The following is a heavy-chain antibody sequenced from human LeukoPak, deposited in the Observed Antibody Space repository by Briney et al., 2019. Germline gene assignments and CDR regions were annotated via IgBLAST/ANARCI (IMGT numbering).Heavy chain of an antibody. D-gene: IGHD3-3*01. Sequence: SETLSLTCTVSGGSISSYYWSWIRQPAGKGLEWVGRIYTSGSTNYNPSLKSRVTMSVDTSKNQFSLKLSSVTAADTAVYYCAGDDFWSGYYTNWYFDLWGRGTLVTVSS. V-gene: IGHV4-4*07. CDR1: GGSISSYY. CDR2: IYTSGST. CDR3: AGDDFWSGYYTNWYFDL. J-gene: IGHJ2*01.